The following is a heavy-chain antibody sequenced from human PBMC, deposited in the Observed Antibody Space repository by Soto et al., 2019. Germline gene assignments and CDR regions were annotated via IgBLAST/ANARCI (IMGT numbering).Heavy chain of an antibody. Sequence: GESLKISCKGSGYTFTNYWIGWVRQMPGKGPEWMGIIYPGDSDTNYNPSLKSRVTISVDTSKNQFSLKLSSVTAADTAVYYYARVAIVATLYGMDVWGQGTTVTDSS. J-gene: IGHJ6*02. CDR3: ARVAIVATLYGMDV. CDR1: GYTFTNYW. D-gene: IGHD5-12*01. CDR2: IYPGDSDT. V-gene: IGHV5-51*01.